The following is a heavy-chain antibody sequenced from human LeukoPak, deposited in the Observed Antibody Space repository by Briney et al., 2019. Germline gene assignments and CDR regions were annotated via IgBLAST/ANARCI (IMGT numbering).Heavy chain of an antibody. Sequence: SQTLSLTCTVSGGSISSGSYYWSWIRQPAGKGLEWIGRIYTSRSTNYNPSLKSRVTISVDTSKNQFSLKLSSVTAADTAVYYCARGLGYCSSTSCYRYYYGMDVWGQGTTVTVSS. J-gene: IGHJ6*02. D-gene: IGHD2-2*02. CDR3: ARGLGYCSSTSCYRYYYGMDV. CDR2: IYTSRST. V-gene: IGHV4-61*02. CDR1: GGSISSGSYY.